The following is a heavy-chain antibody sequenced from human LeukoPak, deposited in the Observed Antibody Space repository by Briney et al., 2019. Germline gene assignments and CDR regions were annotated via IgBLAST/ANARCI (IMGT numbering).Heavy chain of an antibody. CDR2: ISGGGST. V-gene: IGHV3-23*01. CDR3: AKGIRDFDY. D-gene: IGHD2-21*01. Sequence: GGSLRLSCAASGFTFSSYAMSWVRQAPGKGLEWVSAISGGGSTYYADSVKGRFTISRDNSKNTLYLQMNSLRAEDTAVYYCAKGIRDFDYWGQGTLVTVSS. J-gene: IGHJ4*02. CDR1: GFTFSSYA.